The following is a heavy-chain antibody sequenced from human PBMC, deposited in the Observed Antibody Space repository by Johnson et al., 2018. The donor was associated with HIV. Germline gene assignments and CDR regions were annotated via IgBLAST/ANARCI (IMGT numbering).Heavy chain of an antibody. CDR2: IYSGGST. CDR3: TRRGYYDSSGYAFDI. CDR1: GFTVSSNY. D-gene: IGHD3-22*01. Sequence: VQLVESGGGLVQPGGSLRLSCAASGFTVSSNYMSWVRQAPGKGLEWVSVIYSGGSTYYADSVKGRFTISRDNSKNTAYLQMNSLKTEDTAVYYCTRRGYYDSSGYAFDIWGQGTMVTVS. V-gene: IGHV3-66*04. J-gene: IGHJ3*02.